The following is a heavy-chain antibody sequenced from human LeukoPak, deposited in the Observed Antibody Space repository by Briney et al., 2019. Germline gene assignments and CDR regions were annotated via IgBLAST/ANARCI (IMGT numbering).Heavy chain of an antibody. CDR3: ARSTGSTMFIDY. CDR1: GGSISSTNYY. V-gene: IGHV4-39*01. CDR2: IYYSGDT. J-gene: IGHJ4*02. Sequence: SETLSLTCTVSGGSISSTNYYWGWIRQPPGKGLEWIGNIYYSGDTYYNPSLKSRVTISVDTSKNQFSLKLNSLTASDTAVYYCARSTGSTMFIDYWGQGTLVTVSS. D-gene: IGHD3-10*02.